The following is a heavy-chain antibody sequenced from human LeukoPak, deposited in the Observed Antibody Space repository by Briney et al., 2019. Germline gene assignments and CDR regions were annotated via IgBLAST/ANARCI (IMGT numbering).Heavy chain of an antibody. CDR1: GASISSYY. D-gene: IGHD4-23*01. Sequence: PSETLSLTCTVSGASISSYYWSGIRRPPGKGLEGIGYIYYNGNTIYTDSLRSRVTLSADTPKNQFSLKVTSVTAADTARYFCASLQAHGGNYIDHWGQGNVVTVSS. CDR3: ASLQAHGGNYIDH. CDR2: IYYNGNT. V-gene: IGHV4-59*08. J-gene: IGHJ4*02.